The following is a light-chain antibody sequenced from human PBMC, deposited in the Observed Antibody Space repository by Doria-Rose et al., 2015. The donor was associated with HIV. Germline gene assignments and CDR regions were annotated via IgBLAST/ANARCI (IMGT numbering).Light chain of an antibody. J-gene: IGKJ1*01. Sequence: EIVLTQSPGTLSLSPGERATLSCRASQSFSSTYLAWYQQKPGQAPSLLIYDGSTSATGIPDRFSASGSVTDFTLTINRLEPEDCALYYGHQYGTSWTFGQGTKVEI. CDR1: QSFSSTY. V-gene: IGKV3-20*01. CDR2: DGS. CDR3: HQYGTSWT.